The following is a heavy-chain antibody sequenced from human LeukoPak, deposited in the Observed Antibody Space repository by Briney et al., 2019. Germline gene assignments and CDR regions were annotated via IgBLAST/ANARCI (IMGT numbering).Heavy chain of an antibody. D-gene: IGHD5-24*01. CDR2: INHSGST. CDR3: AREGGRWLQLNAFDI. CDR1: GGSFSGYY. J-gene: IGHJ3*02. Sequence: TPSETLSLTCAVYGGSFSGYYWSWIRQPPGKGLEWIGEINHSGSTNYNPSLKGRVTISVDTSKNQFSLKLSSVTAADTAVYYCAREGGRWLQLNAFDIWGQGTMVTVSS. V-gene: IGHV4-34*01.